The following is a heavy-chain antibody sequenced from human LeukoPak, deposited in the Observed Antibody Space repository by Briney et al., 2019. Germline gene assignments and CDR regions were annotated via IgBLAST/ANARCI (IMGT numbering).Heavy chain of an antibody. CDR2: ISSSSSSYI. Sequence: GGSLRLSCAASGFTFSSYSMNWVRQAPGKGLEWVSSISSSSSSYIYYADSVKGRFTISRDNAKNSLYLQMNSLRAEDTAVYYCARDPVSPLSLSYFDYWGQGTLVTVSS. CDR3: ARDPVSPLSLSYFDY. CDR1: GFTFSSYS. D-gene: IGHD3-16*02. V-gene: IGHV3-21*01. J-gene: IGHJ4*02.